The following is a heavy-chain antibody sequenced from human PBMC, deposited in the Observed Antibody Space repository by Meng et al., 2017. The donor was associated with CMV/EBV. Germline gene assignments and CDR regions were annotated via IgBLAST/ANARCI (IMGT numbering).Heavy chain of an antibody. CDR2: IIPILGIA. CDR3: ARDPKYCSSTSCPVAGWFDP. Sequence: RYSISWVRQAPGQGLEWMGRIIPILGIANYAQKCQGRFTITADKSTSTAYMELSSLRSEDTAVYYCARDPKYCSSTSCPVAGWFDPWGQGTLVTVSS. J-gene: IGHJ5*02. V-gene: IGHV1-69*04. CDR1: RYS. D-gene: IGHD2-2*01.